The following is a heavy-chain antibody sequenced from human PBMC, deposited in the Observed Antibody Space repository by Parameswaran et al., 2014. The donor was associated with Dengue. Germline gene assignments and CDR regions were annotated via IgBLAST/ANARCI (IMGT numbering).Heavy chain of an antibody. Sequence: WVRQAPGQGLEWMGIINPSGGSTSYAQKFQGRVTMTRDTSTSTVYMELSSLRSEDTAVYYCARAPPTWGVIAYYYYGMDVWGQGTTVTVSS. J-gene: IGHJ6*02. D-gene: IGHD3-16*02. CDR2: INPSGGST. CDR3: ARAPPTWGVIAYYYYGMDV. V-gene: IGHV1-46*01.